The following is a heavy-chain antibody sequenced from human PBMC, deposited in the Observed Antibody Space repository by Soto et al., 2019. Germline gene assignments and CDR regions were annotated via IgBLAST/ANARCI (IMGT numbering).Heavy chain of an antibody. V-gene: IGHV4-39*01. J-gene: IGHJ6*02. Sequence: SETLSLTCTVSGGSISSSSYYWGWIRQPPGKGLEWIGSIYYSGSTYYNPSLKSRVTISVDTSKNQFSLKLSSVTAADTAVYYCAGSREEPMSFYRMGVWGQGTTVTVSS. D-gene: IGHD1-1*01. CDR2: IYYSGST. CDR3: AGSREEPMSFYRMGV. CDR1: GGSISSSSYY.